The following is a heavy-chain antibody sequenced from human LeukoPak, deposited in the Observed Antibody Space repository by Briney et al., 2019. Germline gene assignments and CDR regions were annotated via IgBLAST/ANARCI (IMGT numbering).Heavy chain of an antibody. V-gene: IGHV4-39*07. D-gene: IGHD4-17*01. CDR3: ARVPNDYGDYRWRIDY. Sequence: SETLSLTCTVSGGSISSSSYYWGWIRQPPGKGLEWIGSIYYSGSTYYNPSLKSRVTISVDTSKNQFSLKLSSVTAADTAVYYCARVPNDYGDYRWRIDYWGQGTLVTVSS. CDR1: GGSISSSSYY. CDR2: IYYSGST. J-gene: IGHJ4*02.